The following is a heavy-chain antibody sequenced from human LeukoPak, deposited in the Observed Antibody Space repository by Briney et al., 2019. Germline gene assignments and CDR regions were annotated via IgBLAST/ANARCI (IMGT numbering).Heavy chain of an antibody. V-gene: IGHV3-64*01. CDR2: ISGNGGDT. D-gene: IGHD5-18*01. CDR3: AREFHGCSYGSFDY. CDR1: GFTFSSYT. J-gene: IGHJ4*02. Sequence: GGSLRLSCAASGFTFSSYTIHWVRQAPGKGLEYVSAISGNGGDTYYANSVKGRFTISRDNSKNTLYLQMGSLRPEDMAVYYCAREFHGCSYGSFDYWGQGTLVTVSS.